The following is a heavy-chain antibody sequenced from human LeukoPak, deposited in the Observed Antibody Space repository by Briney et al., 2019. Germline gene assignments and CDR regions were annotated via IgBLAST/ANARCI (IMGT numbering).Heavy chain of an antibody. CDR2: INGSGNNT. D-gene: IGHD3-3*01. J-gene: IGHJ4*02. CDR1: GFTFSSYA. CDR3: AKESISEYDFWSGYSRARFDN. V-gene: IGHV3-23*01. Sequence: GGSLRLSCAASGFTFSSYAMSWVRQAPGKGLEWVSGINGSGNNTYYADSVKGRFTISRDNSKNTLYLQMNSLRAEDTAVYYCAKESISEYDFWSGYSRARFDNWGQGTLVTASS.